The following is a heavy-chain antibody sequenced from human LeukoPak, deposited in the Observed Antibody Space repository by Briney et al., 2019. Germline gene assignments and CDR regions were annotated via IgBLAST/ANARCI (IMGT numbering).Heavy chain of an antibody. CDR1: GYTFTTYG. D-gene: IGHD2-21*02. Sequence: ASVKVSCKASGYTFTTYGFSWVRQAPGQGLEWMGWISAYNGNTNSAQKLQCRVTMTTDTSTSTAYMELRSLRSDDTAVYYCARAQMTANNWFDPWGQGTLVTVSS. CDR2: ISAYNGNT. J-gene: IGHJ5*02. V-gene: IGHV1-18*01. CDR3: ARAQMTANNWFDP.